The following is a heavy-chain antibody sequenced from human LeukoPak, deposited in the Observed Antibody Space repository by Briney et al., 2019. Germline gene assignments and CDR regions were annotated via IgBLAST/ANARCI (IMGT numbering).Heavy chain of an antibody. CDR3: ARVAHVSSRFLEWLPDRWDYYYYMDV. CDR1: GGSISSGSYY. CDR2: IYTSGST. Sequence: SETLSLTCTVSGGSISSGSYYWSWIRQPAGKGLEWIGRIYTSGSTNYNPSLKSRVTISVDTSKNQFSLKLSSVTAADTAVYYCARVAHVSSRFLEWLPDRWDYYYYMDVWGKGTTVTVSS. D-gene: IGHD3-3*01. V-gene: IGHV4-61*02. J-gene: IGHJ6*03.